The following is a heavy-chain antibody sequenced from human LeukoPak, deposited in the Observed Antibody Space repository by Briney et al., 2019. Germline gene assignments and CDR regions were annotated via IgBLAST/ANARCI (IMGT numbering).Heavy chain of an antibody. J-gene: IGHJ3*02. CDR1: GFTFSSYW. V-gene: IGHV3-74*01. Sequence: GGSLRLSCAASGFTFSSYWMHWVRQAPGKGLVWVSRINRDGSSTSYADSVKGRFTISRDNAKNTLYLQMNSLRAEDTAVYYCARAHDYYDILTGYSYAFDIWGQGTMVTVSS. CDR2: INRDGSST. D-gene: IGHD3-9*01. CDR3: ARAHDYYDILTGYSYAFDI.